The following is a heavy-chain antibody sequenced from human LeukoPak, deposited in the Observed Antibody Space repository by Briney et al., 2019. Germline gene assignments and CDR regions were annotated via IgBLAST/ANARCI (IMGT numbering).Heavy chain of an antibody. J-gene: IGHJ4*02. Sequence: GGSLRLSCAASGFTFSSYAMSWVRQAPGKGLEWVSAISGSGGSTYYADSVKGRFTISRDNSKNTLYLQVNSLRAEDTAVYYCAKDRGYCTNGVCYTPYWGQGTLVTVSS. D-gene: IGHD2-8*01. CDR2: ISGSGGST. CDR3: AKDRGYCTNGVCYTPY. V-gene: IGHV3-23*01. CDR1: GFTFSSYA.